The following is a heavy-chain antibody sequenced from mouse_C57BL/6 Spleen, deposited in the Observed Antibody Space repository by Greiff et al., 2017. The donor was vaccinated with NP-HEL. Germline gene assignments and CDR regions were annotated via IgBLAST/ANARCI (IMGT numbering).Heavy chain of an antibody. Sequence: EVMLVESGGGLVKPGGSLKLSCAASGFTFSDYGMHWVRQAPEKGLEWVAYISSGSSTIYYADTVKGRFTISRDNAKNTLFLQMTSLRSEDTAMYYCARGTVTDYAMDYWGQGTSVTVSS. V-gene: IGHV5-17*01. CDR3: ARGTVTDYAMDY. CDR2: ISSGSSTI. J-gene: IGHJ4*01. D-gene: IGHD2-12*01. CDR1: GFTFSDYG.